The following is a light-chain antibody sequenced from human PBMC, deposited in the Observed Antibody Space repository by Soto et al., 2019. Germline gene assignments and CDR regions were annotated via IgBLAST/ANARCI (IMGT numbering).Light chain of an antibody. J-gene: IGKJ1*01. CDR3: QQYNNFPRT. Sequence: EIVMTQYPATLSVSPGEKASLSCRATQTLSTNLARYQQNPGQAPRLLICGASTRATGIPASFSGSGSGTEFTLTISSLQSEVFAVYCCQQYNNFPRTFVQGTKLDI. CDR1: QTLSTN. CDR2: GAS. V-gene: IGKV3-15*01.